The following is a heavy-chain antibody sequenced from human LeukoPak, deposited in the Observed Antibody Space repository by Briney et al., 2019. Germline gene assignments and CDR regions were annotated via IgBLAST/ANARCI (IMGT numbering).Heavy chain of an antibody. CDR3: ARGIRGVGYYYYYMDV. Sequence: PSETLSLTCTVSGGSISSYYWSWIRQPPGKGLEWIGSIYYSGSTNYNPSLKSRVTISVDTSKNQFSLKLSSVTAADTAVYYCARGIRGVGYYYYYMDVWGKGTTVTVSS. CDR1: GGSISSYY. J-gene: IGHJ6*03. V-gene: IGHV4-59*12. D-gene: IGHD5-18*01. CDR2: IYYSGST.